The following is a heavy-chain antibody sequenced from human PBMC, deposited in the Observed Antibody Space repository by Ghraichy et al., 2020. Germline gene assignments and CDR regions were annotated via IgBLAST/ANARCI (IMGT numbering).Heavy chain of an antibody. CDR2: INHSGST. J-gene: IGHJ6*02. V-gene: IGHV4-34*01. CDR1: GGSFSGYY. D-gene: IGHD6-13*01. Sequence: SQTLSLTCAVYGGSFSGYYWSWIRQPPGKGLEWIGEINHSGSTNYNPSLKSRVTISVDTSKNQFSLKLSSVTAADTAVYYCARQQLVPGRVRGFPRDKYYYGMDVWGQGTTVTVSS. CDR3: ARQQLVPGRVRGFPRDKYYYGMDV.